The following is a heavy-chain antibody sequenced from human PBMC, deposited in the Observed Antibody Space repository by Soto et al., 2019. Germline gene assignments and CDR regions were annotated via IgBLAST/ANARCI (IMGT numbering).Heavy chain of an antibody. V-gene: IGHV1-18*01. CDR2: ISAYNGNT. J-gene: IGHJ5*02. CDR3: ARIVYSQWLVQHWFDP. Sequence: ASVKVSCKASGYTFTSYGISWVRQAPGQGLEWMGWISAYNGNTNYAQKLQGRVTMTTDTSTSTAYMGLRSLRSDDTAVYYCARIVYSQWLVQHWFDPWGQGTLVTVSS. D-gene: IGHD6-19*01. CDR1: GYTFTSYG.